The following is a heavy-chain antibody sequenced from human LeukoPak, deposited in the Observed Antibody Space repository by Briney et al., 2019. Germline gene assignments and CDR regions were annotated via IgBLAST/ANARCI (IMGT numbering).Heavy chain of an antibody. D-gene: IGHD3-10*01. CDR3: ARAGKRDSGSFPDY. CDR1: GGSVSSGSYY. CDR2: ISYSGNT. Sequence: PSETLSLTCTVSGGSVSSGSYYWSWIRQPPGKGLEWIGYISYSGNTNYNPSLKSRVTISVDTSKNQFSLRLSSVTAADTAVYYCARAGKRDSGSFPDYWGQGTLVIVSS. V-gene: IGHV4-61*01. J-gene: IGHJ4*02.